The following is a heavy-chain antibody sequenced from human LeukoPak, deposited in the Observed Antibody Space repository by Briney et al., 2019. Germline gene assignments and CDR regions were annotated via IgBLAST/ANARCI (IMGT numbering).Heavy chain of an antibody. V-gene: IGHV4-39*07. D-gene: IGHD2-2*01. CDR2: IYFSGST. CDR1: GDSISSANYY. CDR3: ARDSCSSTSCRKKFDN. Sequence: PSETLSLTCTVSGDSISSANYYWGWVRQPPGKGLEWIGSIYFSGSTYYNPSLKIRVTISVETSKVQFSLKLSSVTAADTAVYYCARDSCSSTSCRKKFDNWGQGTLVTVSS. J-gene: IGHJ4*02.